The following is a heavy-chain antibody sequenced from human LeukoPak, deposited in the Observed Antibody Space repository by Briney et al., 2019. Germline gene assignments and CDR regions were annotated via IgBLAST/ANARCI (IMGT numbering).Heavy chain of an antibody. D-gene: IGHD6-13*01. J-gene: IGHJ5*02. CDR3: ASSIAAAGTVTYP. Sequence: SETLSLTCAVDGGSFSGYYWSWIRQPPGKGLEWIGEINHSGSTNYNPSLKSRVTISVDTSKNQFSLKLSSVTAADTAVYYCASSIAAAGTVTYPWGQGTLVTVSS. V-gene: IGHV4-34*01. CDR2: INHSGST. CDR1: GGSFSGYY.